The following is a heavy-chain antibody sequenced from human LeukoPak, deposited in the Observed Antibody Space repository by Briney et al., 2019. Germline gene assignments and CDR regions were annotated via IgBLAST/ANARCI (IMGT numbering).Heavy chain of an antibody. J-gene: IGHJ3*02. Sequence: ASVKVSCKASGYTFTSYDINWVRQAPGQGLEWMGWINPNSGGTNYAQKFQGRVTMTRGTSISTAYMELSRLRSDDTAVYYCARDGYCSGGSCYDAFDIWGQGTMVTVSS. D-gene: IGHD2-15*01. CDR1: GYTFTSYD. CDR3: ARDGYCSGGSCYDAFDI. V-gene: IGHV1-2*02. CDR2: INPNSGGT.